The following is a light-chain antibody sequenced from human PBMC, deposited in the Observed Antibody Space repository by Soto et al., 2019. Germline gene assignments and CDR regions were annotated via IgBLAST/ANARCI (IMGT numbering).Light chain of an antibody. CDR1: QTVASGY. J-gene: IGKJ1*01. CDR2: GAS. Sequence: EIVLTQSPGTLSLSPGERATLSCGASQTVASGYLAWYQQKPGQAPRLLICGASNRATGIPDRFSGSGSGTDFTLTISRLEPEDFAVYYCQQFGSSLPWTFGQGTRVEIK. V-gene: IGKV3-20*01. CDR3: QQFGSSLPWT.